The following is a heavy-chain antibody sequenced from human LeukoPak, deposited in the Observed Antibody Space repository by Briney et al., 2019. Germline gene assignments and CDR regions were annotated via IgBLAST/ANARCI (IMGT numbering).Heavy chain of an antibody. CDR2: IRSKTHGGTP. Sequence: GRSLRLSCTASGFTFGDYALSWVRQAPGKGLQWVTFIRSKTHGGTPEYSASVKGRFTVSRDDSKRIAYLQIESLKTEDTSVCYCTRARYYGSASYYSDVFDVWGDGTLVTVSS. V-gene: IGHV3-49*04. CDR3: TRARYYGSASYYSDVFDV. D-gene: IGHD3-10*01. CDR1: GFTFGDYA. J-gene: IGHJ4*01.